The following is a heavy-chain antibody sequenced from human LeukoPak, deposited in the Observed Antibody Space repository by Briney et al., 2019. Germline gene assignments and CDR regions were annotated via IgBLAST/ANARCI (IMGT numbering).Heavy chain of an antibody. CDR2: INQDGTDK. J-gene: IGHJ4*02. D-gene: IGHD2-8*02. Sequence: PGGSLTLSCAASGFTFTTYWMSWIRQAPGKGLEWVANINQDGTDKYYVDSVKGRFTFSRDNAQNSLYLQMSGLRVEDTAVYYCVTYSTGLYKGLEFWGRGTQVTVSS. CDR1: GFTFTTYW. CDR3: VTYSTGLYKGLEF. V-gene: IGHV3-7*03.